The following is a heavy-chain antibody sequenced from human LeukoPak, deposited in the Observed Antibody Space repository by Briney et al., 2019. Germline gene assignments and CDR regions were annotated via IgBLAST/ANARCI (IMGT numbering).Heavy chain of an antibody. Sequence: PSETLSLTCAVYGGSFSGYYWSWIRQPPGKGLEWVGYISNTGATTYNPSLKSRVTISVDTSMNQVSLNLGSVTTADTSMYYCARVRSSGYDYYYGMDVWGQGTTVIVSS. D-gene: IGHD6-25*01. CDR2: ISNTGAT. CDR3: ARVRSSGYDYYYGMDV. V-gene: IGHV4-59*01. J-gene: IGHJ6*02. CDR1: GGSFSGYY.